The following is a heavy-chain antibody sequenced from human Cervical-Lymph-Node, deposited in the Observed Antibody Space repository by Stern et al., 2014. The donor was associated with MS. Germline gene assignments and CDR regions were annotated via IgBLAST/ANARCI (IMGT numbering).Heavy chain of an antibody. CDR2: IYHTGST. CDR3: ARDRDGAWFDH. Sequence: QLQLQESGPGLMKPSQTLSLTCTVSGDSIRSGSYYWSWIRQSAGKGLQWIGRIYHTGSTYYNPSLVSRVAMSVDTAKKQFSLQVRSVTAADTAMYYCARDRDGAWFDHWGQGTLVTVSS. V-gene: IGHV4-61*02. D-gene: IGHD1-26*01. J-gene: IGHJ5*02. CDR1: GDSIRSGSYY.